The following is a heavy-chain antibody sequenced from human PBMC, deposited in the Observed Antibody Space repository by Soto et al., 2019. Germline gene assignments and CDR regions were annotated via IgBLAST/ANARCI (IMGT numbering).Heavy chain of an antibody. J-gene: IGHJ6*02. V-gene: IGHV4-39*01. CDR1: GDSVRSSSY. CDR2: IYSTGNT. Sequence: SETLSLTCTVSGDSVRSSSYWGWIRQPPGKGLEWIGSIYSTGNTYYNPSLNSQVTISVDTSKNQFSLNVISVTAADTAVYYCRRSSRYSTDVWGQGTTVTV. CDR3: RRSSRYSTDV. D-gene: IGHD6-13*01.